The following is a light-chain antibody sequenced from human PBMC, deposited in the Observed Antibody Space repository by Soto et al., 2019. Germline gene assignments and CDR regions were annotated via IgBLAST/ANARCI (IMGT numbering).Light chain of an antibody. V-gene: IGKV1-8*01. J-gene: IGKJ5*01. Sequence: IQMTQSPSSLSASVGDTVTITCQASQDISHYLNWYQQKPGKAPKLLIYAASTLQSGVPSRFSGSGSGTDFTLTISCLQSEDFATYYCQQYYSYPITFGQGTRLENK. CDR1: QDISHY. CDR2: AAS. CDR3: QQYYSYPIT.